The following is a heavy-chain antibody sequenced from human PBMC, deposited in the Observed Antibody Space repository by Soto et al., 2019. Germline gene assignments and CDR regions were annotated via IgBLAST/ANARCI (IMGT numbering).Heavy chain of an antibody. CDR1: GGTFSSYT. CDR2: TIPILGIA. V-gene: IGHV1-69*02. J-gene: IGHJ4*02. D-gene: IGHD3-10*01. CDR3: AGAMVRGVIICDY. Sequence: QVQLVQSGAEVKKPGSSVKVSCKASGGTFSSYTISWVRQAPGQGLEWMGRTIPILGIANYAQKFQGRVTITADKSTSTAYMELSSLRSEDTAVYYCAGAMVRGVIICDYWGQGTLVTVSS.